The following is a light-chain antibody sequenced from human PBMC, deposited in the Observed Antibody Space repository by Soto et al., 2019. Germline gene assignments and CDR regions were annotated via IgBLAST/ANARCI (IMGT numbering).Light chain of an antibody. J-gene: IGKJ1*01. V-gene: IGKV3D-15*01. CDR1: QSLGSN. Sequence: VVLTQSPATLSVSPGERAVLSCRASQSLGSNLAWYHHKPGQAPRLLLYEASIRATSIAARFSGSGSGTDFTLTISSLEPEDFAVYYCQQYGSSGTFGQGTKVDI. CDR2: EAS. CDR3: QQYGSSGT.